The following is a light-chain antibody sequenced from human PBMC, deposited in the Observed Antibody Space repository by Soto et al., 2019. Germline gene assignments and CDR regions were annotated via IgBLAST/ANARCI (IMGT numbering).Light chain of an antibody. Sequence: QSALTQPASVSGSPGQSITISCTGTSSDVGGYNYVSWYQQHPGKAPKLMIYDVSNRPSGVSNRFSGSKSGNSASLTISRLQAEYEADYYCSSYTSSSTRVFGGGTKVTVL. CDR1: SSDVGGYNY. CDR3: SSYTSSSTRV. CDR2: DVS. J-gene: IGLJ2*01. V-gene: IGLV2-14*01.